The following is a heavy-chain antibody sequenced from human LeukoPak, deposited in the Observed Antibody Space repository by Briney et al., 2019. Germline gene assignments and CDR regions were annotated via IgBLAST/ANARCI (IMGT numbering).Heavy chain of an antibody. V-gene: IGHV3-11*01. Sequence: GSLRLSCAASGFTFSDYYMSWIRQAPGKGLEWVSYISSGGSTIYYADSVKGRFTISRDNAKNSQYLQMNSLRAEDTAVYYCARDESEYAVAGTSFDYWGQGTLVTVSS. CDR3: ARDESEYAVAGTSFDY. D-gene: IGHD6-19*01. J-gene: IGHJ4*02. CDR2: ISSGGSTI. CDR1: GFTFSDYY.